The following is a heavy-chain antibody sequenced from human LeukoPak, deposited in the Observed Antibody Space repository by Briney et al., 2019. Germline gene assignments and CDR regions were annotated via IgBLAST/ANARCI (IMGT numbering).Heavy chain of an antibody. Sequence: TGGSLRLSRAASGFTVSTNYMSWVRQPPGKGLEWVSVTYSGGSTYYADSVKGRFTISRDNSKNTLYLQMNSLRAEDTAVYYCARDGLAGWFGPWGQGTLVTVSS. CDR3: ARDGLAGWFGP. CDR1: GFTVSTNY. V-gene: IGHV3-66*01. J-gene: IGHJ5*02. CDR2: TYSGGST.